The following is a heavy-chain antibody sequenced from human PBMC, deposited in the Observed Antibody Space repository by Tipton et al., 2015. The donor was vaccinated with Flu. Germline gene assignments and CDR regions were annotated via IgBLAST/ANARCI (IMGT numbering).Heavy chain of an antibody. D-gene: IGHD6-19*01. CDR2: IKQDGSET. V-gene: IGHV3-7*01. CDR1: GFTFSTFW. J-gene: IGHJ4*02. Sequence: SLRLSCAGSGFTFSTFWMNWVRQAPGKGLEWVATIKQDGSETYYVDSVKGRFTISRDNAKNSLYLQMNNLKAEDTAVYFCVGGSGWLSDHWGQGTLATVSS. CDR3: VGGSGWLSDH.